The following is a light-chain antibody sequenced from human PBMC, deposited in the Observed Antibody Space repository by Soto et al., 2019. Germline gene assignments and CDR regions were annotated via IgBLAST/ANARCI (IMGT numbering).Light chain of an antibody. CDR1: SSDVGGYNY. CDR2: DVS. J-gene: IGLJ1*01. V-gene: IGLV2-14*01. Sequence: QPASVSGSPGQSITISCTGTSSDVGGYNYVSWYQQHPGKAPKLMIFDVSNRPSGVSNRFSGSKSGNTASLTISGLQAEDEADYYCSSYTTSSTPYVFGTGTKVTVL. CDR3: SSYTTSSTPYV.